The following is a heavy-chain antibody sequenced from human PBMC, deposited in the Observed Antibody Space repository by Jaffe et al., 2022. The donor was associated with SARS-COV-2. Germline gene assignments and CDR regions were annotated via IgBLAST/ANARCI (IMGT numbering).Heavy chain of an antibody. D-gene: IGHD6-6*01. CDR1: GFTVSSNY. J-gene: IGHJ6*02. V-gene: IGHV3-53*01. CDR3: ARGPPGGKQLLDYGMDV. Sequence: EVQLVESGGGLIQPGGSLRLSCAASGFTVSSNYMSWVRQAPGKGLEWVSVIYSGGSTYYADSVKGRFTISRDNSKNTLYLQMNSLRAEDTAVYYCARGPPGGKQLLDYGMDVWGQGTTVTVSS. CDR2: IYSGGST.